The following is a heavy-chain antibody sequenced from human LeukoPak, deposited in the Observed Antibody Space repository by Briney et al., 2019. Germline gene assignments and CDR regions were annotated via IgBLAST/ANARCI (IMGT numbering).Heavy chain of an antibody. Sequence: GGSLRLSCAASGFTFSSYAMHWVRQAPGKGLEWVAVISYDGSNKYYADSVKGRFTISRDNSKNTLYLQMNSLRAEDTAVYYCARDAMVYYYGSGSYYNDYWGQGTLVTVSS. V-gene: IGHV3-30-3*01. D-gene: IGHD3-10*01. CDR2: ISYDGSNK. J-gene: IGHJ4*02. CDR3: ARDAMVYYYGSGSYYNDY. CDR1: GFTFSSYA.